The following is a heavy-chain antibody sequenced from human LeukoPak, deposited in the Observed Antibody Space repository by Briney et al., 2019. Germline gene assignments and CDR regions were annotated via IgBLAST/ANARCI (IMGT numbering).Heavy chain of an antibody. CDR1: GFTFGDYA. D-gene: IGHD5-12*01. CDR2: IRSKAYGGTT. Sequence: GGSLRLSCTASGFTFGDYAMSWVRQAPGKGLEWVGFIRSKAYGGTTEYAASVKGRFTISRDDSESIAYLQMNSLKTEDTAVYYCTRDRGSYGMDVWGQGTTVTVSS. V-gene: IGHV3-49*04. CDR3: TRDRGSYGMDV. J-gene: IGHJ6*02.